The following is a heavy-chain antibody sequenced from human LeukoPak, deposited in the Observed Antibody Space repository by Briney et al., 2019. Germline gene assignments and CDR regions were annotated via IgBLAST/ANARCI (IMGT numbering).Heavy chain of an antibody. V-gene: IGHV4-34*01. CDR2: INHSGST. J-gene: IGHJ4*02. CDR1: GGSFSGYY. D-gene: IGHD4/OR15-4a*01. Sequence: PSETLSLTCAVYGGSFSGYYWSWIRQPPGKGLEWIGEINHSGSTNYNPSLKSRVTISVDTSKNQFSLKLSSVTAADTAVYYCARGENDYGLNYFDYWGQGTLVTVSS. CDR3: ARGENDYGLNYFDY.